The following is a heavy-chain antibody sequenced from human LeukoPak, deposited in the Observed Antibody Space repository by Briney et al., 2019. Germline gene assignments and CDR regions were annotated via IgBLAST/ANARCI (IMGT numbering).Heavy chain of an antibody. CDR1: GFIFSQYS. Sequence: GGSLRLSCAASGFIFSQYSMNWVRQAPGKGLEWVSHIRSSSKTFYADSVKGRFTISRDNARNSLYLQMNNLRGEDTAIYYCARDAGNSGYGCDLWGQGTLVTVS. CDR2: IRSSSKT. D-gene: IGHD5-12*01. J-gene: IGHJ5*02. V-gene: IGHV3-48*01. CDR3: ARDAGNSGYGCDL.